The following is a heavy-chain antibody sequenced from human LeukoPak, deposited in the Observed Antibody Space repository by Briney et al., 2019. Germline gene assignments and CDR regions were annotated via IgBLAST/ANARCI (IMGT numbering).Heavy chain of an antibody. V-gene: IGHV3-23*01. CDR2: ISGSGDGT. CDR1: GFTFSSYA. J-gene: IGHJ4*02. CDR3: AKDPPEWGWNPGGDY. Sequence: SGGSLRLSCAASGFTFSSYAMSWVRQAPGKGLEWVSGISGSGDGTYYADSVKGRFTISRDNSKNTLYLQMNSLRAEDTAVYYCAKDPPEWGWNPGGDYWGQGTLVTVSS. D-gene: IGHD1-1*01.